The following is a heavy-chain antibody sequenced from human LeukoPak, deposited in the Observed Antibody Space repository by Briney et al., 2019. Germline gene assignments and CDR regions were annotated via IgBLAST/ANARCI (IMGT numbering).Heavy chain of an antibody. CDR2: IYGGGST. CDR3: ARAASVAGTYALNH. CDR1: GFTVSSNY. Sequence: PGGSLRLSCAVSGFTVSSNYMSWVRQAPGKGLEWVSVIYGGGSTYYADSVKGRFTISRDNSKNTLYLQMKSLRAEDTAVYYCARAASVAGTYALNHWGQGTLVTVSS. V-gene: IGHV3-66*01. D-gene: IGHD6-19*01. J-gene: IGHJ4*02.